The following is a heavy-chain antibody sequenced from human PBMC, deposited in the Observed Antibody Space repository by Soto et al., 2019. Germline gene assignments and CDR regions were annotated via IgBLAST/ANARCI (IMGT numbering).Heavy chain of an antibody. Sequence: EVQLVESGGGLVQPGRSLRLSCAASGFTFDDYAMHWVRQAPGKGLEWVSGISWNSGSIGYADSVKGRFTISRDNDKNSLYLQMNSLRAEDTALYYCAKYHILRYFDSLDYMDVWGKGTTVTVSS. D-gene: IGHD3-9*01. CDR1: GFTFDDYA. CDR3: AKYHILRYFDSLDYMDV. CDR2: ISWNSGSI. V-gene: IGHV3-9*01. J-gene: IGHJ6*03.